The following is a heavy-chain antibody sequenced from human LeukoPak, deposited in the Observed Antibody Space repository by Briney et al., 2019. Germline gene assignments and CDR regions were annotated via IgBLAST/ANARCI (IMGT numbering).Heavy chain of an antibody. J-gene: IGHJ4*02. CDR1: GGSISSGDYY. D-gene: IGHD2-21*01. CDR3: ARDAGGEVSLLGLFDY. CDR2: IYYSGST. V-gene: IGHV4-30-4*01. Sequence: SSETLSLTCTVSGGSISSGDYYWSWIRQPPGKGLEWIGYIYYSGSTYYNPSLKSRVTISVDTSKNQFSLKLSSVTAADTAVYYCARDAGGEVSLLGLFDYWGQGTLVTVSS.